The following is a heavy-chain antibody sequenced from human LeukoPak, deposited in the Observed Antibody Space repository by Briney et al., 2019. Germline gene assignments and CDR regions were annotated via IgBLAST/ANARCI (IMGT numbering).Heavy chain of an antibody. J-gene: IGHJ4*02. CDR2: IYPGDSDT. D-gene: IGHD2/OR15-2a*01. CDR1: GYRFTNYW. CDR3: ARAGYSNRWDGVDY. V-gene: IGHV5-51*01. Sequence: PGESLKISCKGSGYRFTNYWIGWVRQMPGKGLEFMGIIYPGDSDTRYSPSFQGQVTISVDKSINTAYLQWSSLKASDSAMYYCARAGYSNRWDGVDYWGQGTLVTVSS.